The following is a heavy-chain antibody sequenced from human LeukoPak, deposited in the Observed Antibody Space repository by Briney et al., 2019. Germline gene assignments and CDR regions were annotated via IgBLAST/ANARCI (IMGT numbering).Heavy chain of an antibody. J-gene: IGHJ4*02. V-gene: IGHV3-23*01. Sequence: GRSLRLSCAVSGITLSNYGMSWVRQAPGKGLEWVSGISTSGGSTSYADSVKGRFTISRDNPRNTLYMQMNSLRAEDTALYYCAIMHPYYDGSGYWVQWGQGTLVTVSS. CDR3: AIMHPYYDGSGYWVQ. CDR2: ISTSGGST. CDR1: GITLSNYG. D-gene: IGHD3-22*01.